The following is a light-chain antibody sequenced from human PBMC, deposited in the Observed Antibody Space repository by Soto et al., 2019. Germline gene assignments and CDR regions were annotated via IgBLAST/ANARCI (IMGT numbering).Light chain of an antibody. CDR2: VAS. Sequence: DIQLTQSPSFLSASVGDRVTITCRASQGISNFLAWYQQKPGKAPRFLIYVASTLQSGVPSRFSGSGSGTEFTLTISSLQPEDFATYYCQQLNSYPITFGQGTRLEIK. J-gene: IGKJ5*01. CDR3: QQLNSYPIT. V-gene: IGKV1-9*01. CDR1: QGISNF.